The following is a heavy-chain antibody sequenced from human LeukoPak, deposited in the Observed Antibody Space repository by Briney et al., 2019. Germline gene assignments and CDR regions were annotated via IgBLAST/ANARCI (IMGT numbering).Heavy chain of an antibody. J-gene: IGHJ4*02. V-gene: IGHV3-11*04. CDR2: VSSGSSTI. D-gene: IGHD6-6*01. Sequence: PGGSLRLSCAASGFTFSDYYMSWIRQAPGKGLEWVSYVSSGSSTIYYADSVKGRFTVSRDNGKRSLYLHMNSLRAEDTAVYYCAKLGGLYSSSFGYWGQGTLVTVSS. CDR1: GFTFSDYY. CDR3: AKLGGLYSSSFGY.